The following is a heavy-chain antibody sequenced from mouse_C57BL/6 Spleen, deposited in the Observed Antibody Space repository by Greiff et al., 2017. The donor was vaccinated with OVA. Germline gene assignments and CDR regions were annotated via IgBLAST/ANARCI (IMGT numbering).Heavy chain of an antibody. CDR2: ISSGGDYI. CDR1: GFTFSSYA. J-gene: IGHJ3*01. D-gene: IGHD1-1*01. CDR3: TREEDYYYGSSYPAY. V-gene: IGHV5-9-1*02. Sequence: EVKLVESGEGLVKPGGSLKLSCAASGFTFSSYAMSWVRQTPEKRLEWVAYISSGGDYIYYADTVKGRFTISRDNAKNTLYLQMSSLKSEDTAMYYCTREEDYYYGSSYPAYWGQGTLVTVSA.